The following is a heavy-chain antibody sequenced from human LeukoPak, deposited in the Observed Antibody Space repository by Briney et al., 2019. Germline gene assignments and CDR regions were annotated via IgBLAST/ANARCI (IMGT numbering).Heavy chain of an antibody. J-gene: IGHJ6*02. D-gene: IGHD4-17*01. Sequence: GGSLRLSCAASGFTFSSYSMNWVRQAPGKGLEWVSSISSSSSYIYYADSVKGRFTISRDNAKNSLYLQMNSLRAEDMAVYYCARGSLYGDYYYYGMDVWGQGTTVTVSS. CDR1: GFTFSSYS. V-gene: IGHV3-21*01. CDR2: ISSSSSYI. CDR3: ARGSLYGDYYYYGMDV.